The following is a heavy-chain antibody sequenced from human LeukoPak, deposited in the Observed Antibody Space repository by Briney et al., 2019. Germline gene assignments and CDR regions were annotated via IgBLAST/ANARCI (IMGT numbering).Heavy chain of an antibody. Sequence: ASVKVSCKASRYTFSAYGITWVRQAPGQGLGWMGWIRAYNGNTKYAQKLQRRVTMTTDTSTSTAYMEPRSRRSYDTAVYYCARESSSSSHAEYFQHWGQGTLGTVSS. V-gene: IGHV1-18*01. D-gene: IGHD6-6*01. J-gene: IGHJ1*01. CDR3: ARESSSSSHAEYFQH. CDR2: IRAYNGNT. CDR1: RYTFSAYG.